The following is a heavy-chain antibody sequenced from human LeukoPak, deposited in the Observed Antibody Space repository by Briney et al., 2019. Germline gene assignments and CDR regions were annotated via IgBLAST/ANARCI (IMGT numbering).Heavy chain of an antibody. Sequence: GASVKVSCKASGGTFSTYTISWVRQAPGQGIEWMGWIIPIFDTSNYAQKFQGRLTITADTSTNTAYMELSSLRSEDTAFYYCARDSFCSATTCYSAPHFDYWGQGTLVTVSS. CDR3: ARDSFCSATTCYSAPHFDY. V-gene: IGHV1-69*06. CDR2: IIPIFDTS. D-gene: IGHD2-2*01. J-gene: IGHJ4*02. CDR1: GGTFSTYT.